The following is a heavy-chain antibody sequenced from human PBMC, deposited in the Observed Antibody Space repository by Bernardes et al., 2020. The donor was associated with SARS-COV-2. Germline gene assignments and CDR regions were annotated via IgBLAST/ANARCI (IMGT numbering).Heavy chain of an antibody. CDR2: IWYDGSNK. CDR1: GFTFSSYG. Sequence: GGSLRLSCAASGFTFSSYGMHWVRQAPGKGLEWVAVIWYDGSNKYYADSVKGRFTISRDNSKNTLYLQMNSLRAEDTAVYYCARDWGPLEEWFPVDYYGMDVWGQGTTVTVSS. V-gene: IGHV3-33*01. J-gene: IGHJ6*02. CDR3: ARDWGPLEEWFPVDYYGMDV. D-gene: IGHD3-3*01.